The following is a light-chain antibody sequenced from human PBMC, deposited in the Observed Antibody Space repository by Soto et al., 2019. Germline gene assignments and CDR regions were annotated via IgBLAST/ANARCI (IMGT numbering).Light chain of an antibody. Sequence: DIVMTQSPDSLAVSLGERATINCKSSQSILYSSNNKNYLAWYQQKPGQPPKLLIYWASTRESGVPDRFSGSGSGTDFTLTISSLQAEDVAVDYGQQYYITPPITFGQGTKLEIK. V-gene: IGKV4-1*01. CDR2: WAS. J-gene: IGKJ2*01. CDR3: QQYYITPPIT. CDR1: QSILYSSNNKNY.